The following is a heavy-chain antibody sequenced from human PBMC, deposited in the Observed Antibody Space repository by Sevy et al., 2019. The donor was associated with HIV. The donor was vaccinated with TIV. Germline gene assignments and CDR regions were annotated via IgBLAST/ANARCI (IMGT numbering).Heavy chain of an antibody. CDR1: GFTFCNYW. CDR3: VRDLLHNLSSGYSLGDTRGEPDDAIEI. V-gene: IGHV3-74*01. D-gene: IGHD3-3*01. CDR2: INSDGSST. J-gene: IGHJ3*02. Sequence: GGSLRLSCAASGFTFCNYWMHWVRQAPGKGPVWVSRINSDGSSTSHADSVRGRFTISRDNAKNTLYLQMNGLRAEDSAVEYCVRDLLHNLSSGYSLGDTRGEPDDAIEIWGQGTMVTVSS.